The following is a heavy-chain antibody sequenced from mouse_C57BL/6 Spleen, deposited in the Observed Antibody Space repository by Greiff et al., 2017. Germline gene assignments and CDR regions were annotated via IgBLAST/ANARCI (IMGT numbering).Heavy chain of an antibody. Sequence: QVTLKVSGPGILQSSQTLSLTCSFSGFSLRTSGMGVSWIRQPSGKGLEWLAHIYWDDDTRYNPSLKSRLTISKDTSRNQVFLKITSVDTADTATYCCARYDYDVSWYFDVWGTWTTVTVSS. CDR1: GFSLRTSGMG. V-gene: IGHV8-12*01. D-gene: IGHD2-4*01. CDR3: ARYDYDVSWYFDV. J-gene: IGHJ1*03. CDR2: IYWDDDT.